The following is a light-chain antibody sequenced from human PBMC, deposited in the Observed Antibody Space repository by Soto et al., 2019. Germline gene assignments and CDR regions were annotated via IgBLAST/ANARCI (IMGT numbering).Light chain of an antibody. V-gene: IGLV2-14*03. CDR3: SSYTSTSTPYV. CDR1: SSDIGGYNY. Sequence: QSALTQSASVSGSPGQSIAISCTGTSSDIGGYNYVSWYQQHPGKAPKLLIYDVTHRPSGVSNRFSGSKSGDTASLTISGLQAEDEADYYCSSYTSTSTPYVFGTGTKLTVL. J-gene: IGLJ1*01. CDR2: DVT.